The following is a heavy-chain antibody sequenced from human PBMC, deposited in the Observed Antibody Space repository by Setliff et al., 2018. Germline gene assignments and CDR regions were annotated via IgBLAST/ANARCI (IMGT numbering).Heavy chain of an antibody. Sequence: GESLKISCKGSGYRFTTYWIGWVRQMPGKGLEWMGIVFSGDSDPRYSPSFQGQVTMSADKSINTAYLQWSSLKASDTAMYYCARLGAPASHDAFDIWGQGTMVTVSS. CDR2: VFSGDSDP. V-gene: IGHV5-51*01. CDR3: ARLGAPASHDAFDI. CDR1: GYRFTTYW. D-gene: IGHD6-25*01. J-gene: IGHJ3*02.